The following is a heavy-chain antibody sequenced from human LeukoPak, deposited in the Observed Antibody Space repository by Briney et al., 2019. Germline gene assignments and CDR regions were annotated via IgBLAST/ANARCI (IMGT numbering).Heavy chain of an antibody. Sequence: GGSLRLSCAASGFTLSSYSMNWVRQAPGKGLEWVSSISRSSAYIYYADSVKGRFTISRDNAKNSLYLQMNSLRAEDTAVYYCEVSNYGTFYIWGEETMLTDSS. CDR3: EVSNYGTFYI. V-gene: IGHV3-21*01. CDR2: ISRSSAYI. D-gene: IGHD4-11*01. CDR1: GFTLSSYS. J-gene: IGHJ3*02.